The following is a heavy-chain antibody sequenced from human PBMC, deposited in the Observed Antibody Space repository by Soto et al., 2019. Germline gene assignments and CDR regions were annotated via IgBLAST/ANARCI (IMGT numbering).Heavy chain of an antibody. CDR1: GGTFGTSA. V-gene: IGHV1-69*06. Sequence: QVQLVQYGAEVKKPGSSVNVSCKASGGTFGTSAINWVRQAPGQGLEWRGAFIPLFSSTNYAQKFQARVTITVDKSTATAYMELSILTSEDTAVYYCAREGEYNFDYYSCMDVWGQGTRVIVSS. CDR2: FIPLFSST. D-gene: IGHD1-1*01. J-gene: IGHJ6*02. CDR3: AREGEYNFDYYSCMDV.